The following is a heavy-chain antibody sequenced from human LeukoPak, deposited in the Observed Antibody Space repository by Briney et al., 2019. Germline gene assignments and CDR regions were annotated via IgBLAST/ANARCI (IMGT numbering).Heavy chain of an antibody. Sequence: ASVRVSCKASGYTFTGYYMHWVRQAPGQGLEWMGRINPNNGATNYAQKLQGRVTITGDTSISTAYMELSRLRSDDTAVYYCAVLYYYDSSGDYWGQGTLVTVSS. J-gene: IGHJ4*02. CDR1: GYTFTGYY. CDR2: INPNNGAT. D-gene: IGHD3-22*01. V-gene: IGHV1-2*06. CDR3: AVLYYYDSSGDY.